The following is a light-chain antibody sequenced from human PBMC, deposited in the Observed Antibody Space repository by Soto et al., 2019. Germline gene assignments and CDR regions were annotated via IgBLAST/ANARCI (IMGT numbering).Light chain of an antibody. V-gene: IGLV1-47*01. CDR2: KNN. CDR1: SSNIGSNF. J-gene: IGLJ1*01. CDR3: ATWDDSLNDYV. Sequence: QSVLTQPPSASGTPGQRVTISCSGSSSNIGSNFVYWYQQLPGTAPKLLIFKNNQRPSGVPDRFSGSKSGTSASLAISGLRSGDEADYCCATWDDSLNDYVFATGTKLTVL.